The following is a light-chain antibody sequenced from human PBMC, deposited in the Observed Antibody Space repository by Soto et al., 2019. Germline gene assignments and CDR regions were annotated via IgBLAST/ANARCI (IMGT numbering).Light chain of an antibody. V-gene: IGKV3-15*01. J-gene: IGKJ5*01. Sequence: EVVMTQSPATMSVSPGEGASLSCRASQSVFSDVAWYQQKPGQAPRLLIYGASTRATGIPARFSGSGSGTEFTLNIRSLQSEDFAVYYCQQYNNWPPITLGQGTRLEIK. CDR3: QQYNNWPPIT. CDR2: GAS. CDR1: QSVFSD.